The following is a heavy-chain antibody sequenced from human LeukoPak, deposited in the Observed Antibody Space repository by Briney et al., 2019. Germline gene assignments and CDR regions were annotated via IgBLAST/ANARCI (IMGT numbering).Heavy chain of an antibody. Sequence: PGGSLRLPCAASGFTFSSYAMHWVRQAPGKGLEWVAVISYDGSNKYYADSVKGRFTISRDNSKNTLYLQMNSLRAEDTAVYYCARGKDILTGSDAFDIWGQGTMVTVSS. J-gene: IGHJ3*02. CDR2: ISYDGSNK. V-gene: IGHV3-30-3*01. CDR1: GFTFSSYA. D-gene: IGHD3-9*01. CDR3: ARGKDILTGSDAFDI.